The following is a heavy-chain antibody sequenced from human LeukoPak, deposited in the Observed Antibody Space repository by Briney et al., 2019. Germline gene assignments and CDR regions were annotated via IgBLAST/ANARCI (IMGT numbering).Heavy chain of an antibody. CDR2: INPNSGGT. CDR1: GYSFIDYY. D-gene: IGHD7-27*01. CDR3: ARGPHWDPHFDY. Sequence: GASVKVSCKTSGYSFIDYYIHWVRQAPGQGLEWMGWINPNSGGTNYAQKFQGRVTMTRDTSISTAYMELSGLRSDDTAVYYCARGPHWDPHFDYWGQGTLVTVSS. V-gene: IGHV1-2*02. J-gene: IGHJ4*02.